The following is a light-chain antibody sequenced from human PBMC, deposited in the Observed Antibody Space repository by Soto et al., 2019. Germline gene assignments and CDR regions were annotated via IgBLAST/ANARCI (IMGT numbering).Light chain of an antibody. CDR3: HQRSSWPIT. J-gene: IGKJ5*01. Sequence: EVVLTQSQATLSLSPGERATLSCRASQSVSNYLAWYQEKPGQAPRLLIYDAFNRATGIPARFSGSGSGTDFTLTISSLELEDFAVYYCHQRSSWPITFGQGTRLEI. CDR2: DAF. V-gene: IGKV3-11*01. CDR1: QSVSNY.